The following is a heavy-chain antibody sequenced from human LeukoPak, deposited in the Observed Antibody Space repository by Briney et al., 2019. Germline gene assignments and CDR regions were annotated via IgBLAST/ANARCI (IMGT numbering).Heavy chain of an antibody. J-gene: IGHJ5*02. CDR2: IKQDGSEK. CDR3: ANSRGHGSGNL. Sequence: GGSLRLSCAASGFTFSSYWMSWVRQAPGKGLEWVANIKQDGSEKYYVDSVKGRFTISRDNAKNSLYLQMDSLRAEDTAVYYCANSRGHGSGNLWGQGTLVTVSS. CDR1: GFTFSSYW. V-gene: IGHV3-7*03. D-gene: IGHD3-10*01.